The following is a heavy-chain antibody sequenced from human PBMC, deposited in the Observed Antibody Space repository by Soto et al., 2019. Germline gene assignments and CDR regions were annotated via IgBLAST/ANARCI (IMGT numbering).Heavy chain of an antibody. CDR1: GYTFTSYG. Sequence: QVHLVQSGAEVKKPGASVKVSCKASGYTFTSYGITWVRQAPGQGLEWMGWISAHNGNTDYAQKLQGRVIVTRDTSTRTAYMEPRSRRSDDTAVSYCARGRYGDYWGQGALVTVSS. CDR3: ARGRYGDY. CDR2: ISAHNGNT. V-gene: IGHV1-18*01. J-gene: IGHJ4*02. D-gene: IGHD1-1*01.